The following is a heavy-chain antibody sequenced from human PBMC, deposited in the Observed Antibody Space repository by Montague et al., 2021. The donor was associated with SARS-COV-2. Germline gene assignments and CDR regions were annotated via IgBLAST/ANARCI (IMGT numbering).Heavy chain of an antibody. V-gene: IGHV2-70*01. CDR2: LDGDDDK. D-gene: IGHD2-21*01. J-gene: IGHJ3*02. CDR1: GFSLSTSGMC. Sequence: PALVKPTQTLTLTCTFSGFSLSTSGMCVSWIRQPPGKALEWLALLDGDDDKYYTTSLKTRLSISKDTSKNQVVLTMTNMDPVDTATYYCARGLAMGIYDAFDIWGQGTLVTVSS. CDR3: ARGLAMGIYDAFDI.